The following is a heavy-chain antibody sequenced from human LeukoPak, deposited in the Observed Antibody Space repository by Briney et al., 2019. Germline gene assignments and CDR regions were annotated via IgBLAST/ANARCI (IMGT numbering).Heavy chain of an antibody. CDR1: GFIFRSYG. D-gene: IGHD3-10*01. CDR3: ARGGVDYYGSGTYYLMYYFDY. J-gene: IGHJ4*02. Sequence: GGSLRLSCAASGFIFRSYGMSWVRQAPGKGLEWVSGISGSGGATYYADSVKGRFTISRDDPHNTLYLQMNSLRAEDTAVYFCARGGVDYYGSGTYYLMYYFDYWGQGALVTVSS. CDR2: ISGSGGAT. V-gene: IGHV3-23*01.